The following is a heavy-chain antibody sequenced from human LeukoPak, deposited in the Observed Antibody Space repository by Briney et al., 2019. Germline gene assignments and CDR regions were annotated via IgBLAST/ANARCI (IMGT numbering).Heavy chain of an antibody. J-gene: IGHJ4*02. Sequence: PGGSLRLSCAASGFTFSSYGTHWVRQAPGKGLEWVAVIWYDGSTKYYADSVKGRFTISRDNSKNTLYLQMNSLRAEDTAVYYCASQGYCSGGSCYGGGIDYWGQGTLVTVSS. D-gene: IGHD2-15*01. CDR3: ASQGYCSGGSCYGGGIDY. V-gene: IGHV3-33*08. CDR1: GFTFSSYG. CDR2: IWYDGSTK.